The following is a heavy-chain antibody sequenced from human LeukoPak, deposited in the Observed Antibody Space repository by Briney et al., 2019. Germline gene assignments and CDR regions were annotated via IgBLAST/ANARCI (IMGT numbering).Heavy chain of an antibody. D-gene: IGHD5-24*01. Sequence: GESLKISCKGSGYSFSNSWIGWVRRMPGKGLEWMGIIWPGDSDTRNSPSFQGQVTISADKSISTTYLQWSSLKASDTAMYYCARLAKARRDGYNFGFDYWGQGTLVTVSS. CDR3: ARLAKARRDGYNFGFDY. CDR1: GYSFSNSW. CDR2: IWPGDSDT. J-gene: IGHJ4*02. V-gene: IGHV5-51*01.